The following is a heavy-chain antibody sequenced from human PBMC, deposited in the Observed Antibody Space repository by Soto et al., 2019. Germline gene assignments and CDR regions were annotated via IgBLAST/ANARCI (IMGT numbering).Heavy chain of an antibody. V-gene: IGHV5-51*01. CDR2: IYPGDSHA. Sequence: PGASLKISCKGSGYSFTNYWIGWVRQMPGQGLEWMGIIYPGDSHAIYSPSFQCQVTMSADKSISTAYLQWSSLKAADTAMYYCARLYRGGPNDPFDVWGQGTMGT. D-gene: IGHD1-26*01. J-gene: IGHJ3*01. CDR3: ARLYRGGPNDPFDV. CDR1: GYSFTNYW.